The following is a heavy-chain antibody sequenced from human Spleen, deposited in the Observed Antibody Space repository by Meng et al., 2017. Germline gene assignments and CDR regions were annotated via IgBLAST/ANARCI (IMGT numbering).Heavy chain of an antibody. CDR2: INPKSGNT. D-gene: IGHD6-25*01. Sequence: ASVKVSCKASGGTFNDYSITWVRQAPGQGLEWMGRINPKSGNTHYAQKFQARVTMTGDTSISTAYMELSGLRSDDTAMYYCARDENISAAGKLFGDYWGQGTLVTVSS. CDR1: GGTFNDYS. J-gene: IGHJ4*02. V-gene: IGHV1-2*06. CDR3: ARDENISAAGKLFGDY.